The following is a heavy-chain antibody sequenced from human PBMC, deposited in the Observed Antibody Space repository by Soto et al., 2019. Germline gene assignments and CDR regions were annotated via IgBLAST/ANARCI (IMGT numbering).Heavy chain of an antibody. Sequence: QVQLQESGPGLVKPSQTLSLTCTVSGGSISSGDYYWSWIRQPPGKVLEWIGYIYYSGSTYYDPSLKSRVTISVDTSKNQFALKLSSVTAADTAVYYCARVRDYGDYVVDYWGQGTLVTVSS. CDR2: IYYSGST. CDR3: ARVRDYGDYVVDY. V-gene: IGHV4-30-4*01. J-gene: IGHJ4*02. D-gene: IGHD4-17*01. CDR1: GGSISSGDYY.